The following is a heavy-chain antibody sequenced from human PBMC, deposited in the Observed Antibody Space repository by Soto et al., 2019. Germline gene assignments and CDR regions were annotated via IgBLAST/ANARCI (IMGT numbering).Heavy chain of an antibody. J-gene: IGHJ3*02. CDR3: ARGPLTTEVGAFDI. Sequence: ASVKVSCKASGYAFTGYYMHWVRQAPGQGLEWMGWINPNSGGTNYAQKFQGWVTMTRDTSISTAYMELSRLRSDDTAVYYCARGPLTTEVGAFDIWGQGTMVTVSS. CDR1: GYAFTGYY. V-gene: IGHV1-2*04. CDR2: INPNSGGT. D-gene: IGHD3-22*01.